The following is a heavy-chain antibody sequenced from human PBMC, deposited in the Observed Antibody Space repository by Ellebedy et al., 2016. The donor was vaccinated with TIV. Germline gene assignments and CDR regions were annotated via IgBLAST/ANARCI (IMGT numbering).Heavy chain of an antibody. CDR3: AKEKSRGSGSLDY. J-gene: IGHJ4*02. D-gene: IGHD3-10*01. V-gene: IGHV3-43*01. Sequence: GGSLRLSXAASGFTFDDYTMDWVRQAPRKGLEWVSLITWDGNSTSYADSVRGRFTISRDNTKKSLYLQMNILTAEDTALYYCAKEKSRGSGSLDYWGRGILVTVSS. CDR1: GFTFDDYT. CDR2: ITWDGNST.